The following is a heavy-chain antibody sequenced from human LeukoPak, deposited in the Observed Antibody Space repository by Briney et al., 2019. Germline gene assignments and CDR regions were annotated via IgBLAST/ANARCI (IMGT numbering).Heavy chain of an antibody. CDR2: INHSGST. CDR3: ARRVWLRSGIRSPTYYMDV. D-gene: IGHD5-12*01. Sequence: KSSETLSLTCAVYGGSFSGYYWSWIRQPPGKGLEWIGEINHSGSTNYNPSLKSRVTISVDTSKNQFSLKLSSVTAADTAVYYCARRVWLRSGIRSPTYYMDVWGKGTTVTISS. CDR1: GGSFSGYY. V-gene: IGHV4-34*01. J-gene: IGHJ6*03.